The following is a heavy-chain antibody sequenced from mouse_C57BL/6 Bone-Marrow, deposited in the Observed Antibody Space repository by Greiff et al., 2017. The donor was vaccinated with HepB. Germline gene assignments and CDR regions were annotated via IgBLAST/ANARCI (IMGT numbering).Heavy chain of an antibody. CDR2: IDPSDSYT. Sequence: VQLQQPGAELVRPGTSVKLSCKASGYTFTSYWMHWVKQRPGQGLEWIGVIDPSDSYTNYNQKFKGKATLTVDTSSSTAYMQLSSLTSEDSAVYYSARSGYDYDVEFFDYWGQGTTLTVSS. CDR3: ARSGYDYDVEFFDY. CDR1: GYTFTSYW. V-gene: IGHV1-59*01. D-gene: IGHD2-4*01. J-gene: IGHJ2*01.